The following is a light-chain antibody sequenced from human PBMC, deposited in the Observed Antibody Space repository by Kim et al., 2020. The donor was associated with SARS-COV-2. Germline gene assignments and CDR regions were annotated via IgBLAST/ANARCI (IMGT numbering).Light chain of an antibody. V-gene: IGLV1-47*02. Sequence: GQGVTRSCFRHSPNIGSNNVSWDQQLPGTAPRLLIYANDQRPSGVPDRLSGSRSGTSASLAISGLRSEDEADYYCASWDDSLGAWVFGGGTQLTVL. CDR3: ASWDDSLGAWV. CDR1: SPNIGSNN. J-gene: IGLJ3*02. CDR2: AND.